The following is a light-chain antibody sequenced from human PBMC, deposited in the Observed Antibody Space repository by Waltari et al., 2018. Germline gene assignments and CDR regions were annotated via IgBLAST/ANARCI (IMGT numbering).Light chain of an antibody. CDR2: DVS. CDR1: QSVSRH. J-gene: IGKJ4*01. V-gene: IGKV3-11*01. Sequence: EIVLTQSPATLSLSPGESVTLSCRASQSVSRHLAWYQQRPGQAPRLLIYDVSNRAPGIPASFSGSGAGTDFTLSISSLEPEDFAVYYCQQRSTWPSLTFGGGTKVGIK. CDR3: QQRSTWPSLT.